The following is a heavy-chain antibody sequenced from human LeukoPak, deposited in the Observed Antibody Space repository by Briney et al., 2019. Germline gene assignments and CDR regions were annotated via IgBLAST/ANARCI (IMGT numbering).Heavy chain of an antibody. V-gene: IGHV1-18*01. Sequence: ASVKVSCKASGYTFTTYSISWVRQAPGQGLEWMGWVSAYNGNTYYAQKFQGRVTMTTDTSTNTAYMELRSLKSDDTAVYYCARDPRGGWSNFDYWGQGTLVTVSS. CDR1: GYTFTTYS. J-gene: IGHJ4*02. CDR3: ARDPRGGWSNFDY. D-gene: IGHD6-19*01. CDR2: VSAYNGNT.